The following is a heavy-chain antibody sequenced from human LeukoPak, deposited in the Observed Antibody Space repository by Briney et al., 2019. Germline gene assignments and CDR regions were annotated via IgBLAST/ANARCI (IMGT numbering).Heavy chain of an antibody. CDR1: GFTFSNYA. Sequence: GGSLRLSCAASGFTFSNYAMHWVRQAPGKGLGWVAVISYDGSNKYYADSVKGRFTISRDNSKNTLYLQMNSLRAEDTAVYYCARPPLRYSSSLNWFDPWGQGTLVTVSS. CDR3: ARPPLRYSSSLNWFDP. J-gene: IGHJ5*02. D-gene: IGHD6-13*01. CDR2: ISYDGSNK. V-gene: IGHV3-30-3*01.